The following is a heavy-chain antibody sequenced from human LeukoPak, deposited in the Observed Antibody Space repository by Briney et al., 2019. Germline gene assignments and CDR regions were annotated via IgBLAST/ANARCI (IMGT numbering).Heavy chain of an antibody. D-gene: IGHD3-10*01. CDR3: ARKNYYGSGSYLLLDY. CDR2: INPNSGGT. V-gene: IGHV1-2*02. CDR1: GYTFTGYY. Sequence: GASVKVSCKASGYTFTGYYMHWVRQAPGQGLEWMGWINPNSGGTNYAQKFQGRVTMTRDTSISTAYMELSRLRSDDTAVYYCARKNYYGSGSYLLLDYWGQGTLVTVSS. J-gene: IGHJ4*02.